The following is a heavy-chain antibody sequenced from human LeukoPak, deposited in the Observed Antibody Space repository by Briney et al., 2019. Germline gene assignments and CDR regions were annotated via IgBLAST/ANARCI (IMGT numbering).Heavy chain of an antibody. V-gene: IGHV3-64D*09. D-gene: IGHD3-22*01. Sequence: GGSLRLSCSASGFTFSRYGMHWVRQAPGKGLEYVSAIVSNGDSTYYTDSVKGRFTISRDNAKNTLYLQMSSLRPDDTAVYYCVNPGWYYDSSGYSYYYGMDVWGQGTTVTVSS. J-gene: IGHJ6*02. CDR1: GFTFSRYG. CDR2: IVSNGDST. CDR3: VNPGWYYDSSGYSYYYGMDV.